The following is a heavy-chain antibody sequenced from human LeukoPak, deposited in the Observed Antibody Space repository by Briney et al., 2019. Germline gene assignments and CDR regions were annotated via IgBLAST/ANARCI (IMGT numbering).Heavy chain of an antibody. J-gene: IGHJ6*02. CDR3: ARGTLVLAGTYYYYGMDV. V-gene: IGHV1-8*01. D-gene: IGHD6-19*01. CDR1: GYTFTSYD. CDR2: MNPNSGNT. Sequence: ASVKVSCKASGYTFTSYDINWVRQATGQGLEWMGWMNPNSGNTCYAQKFQGRVTMTRNTSISTAYMELSSLRSEDTAVYYCARGTLVLAGTYYYYGMDVWGQGTTVTVSS.